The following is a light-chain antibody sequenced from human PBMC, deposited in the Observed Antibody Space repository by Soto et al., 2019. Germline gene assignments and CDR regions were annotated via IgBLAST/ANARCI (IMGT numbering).Light chain of an antibody. Sequence: QSVLTQPASVSGSRGQSITISCTGTSSDVGAYNYVSWYQQHPGRAPQLIIYHVSNRPSGVSNRFSGSKSDNTASLTISGLQAEDEADYYCSSFTSSSSYVFGPGTKLTVL. J-gene: IGLJ1*01. CDR2: HVS. V-gene: IGLV2-14*03. CDR3: SSFTSSSSYV. CDR1: SSDVGAYNY.